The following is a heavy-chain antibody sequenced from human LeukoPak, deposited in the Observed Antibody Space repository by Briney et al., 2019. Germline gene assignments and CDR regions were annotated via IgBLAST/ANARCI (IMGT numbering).Heavy chain of an antibody. CDR2: ITSSSSYI. V-gene: IGHV3-21*04. D-gene: IGHD1-26*01. CDR1: GFTFSSYN. Sequence: GGSLRLSCAASGFTFSSYNMNWVRQAPGKGLEWVSSITSSSSYIYYADSVKGRFTISRDHSKNTLYLQMNTLRAEDTAVYYCARGPSIVGATPDYWGQGTLVTVSS. J-gene: IGHJ4*02. CDR3: ARGPSIVGATPDY.